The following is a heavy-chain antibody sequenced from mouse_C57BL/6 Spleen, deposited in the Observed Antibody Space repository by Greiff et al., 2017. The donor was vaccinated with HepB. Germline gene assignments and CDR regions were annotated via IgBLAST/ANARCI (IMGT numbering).Heavy chain of an antibody. CDR1: GFTFSSYG. V-gene: IGHV5-6*01. J-gene: IGHJ4*01. Sequence: VQLKESGGDLVKPGGSLKLSCAASGFTFSSYGMSWVRQTPDKRLEWVATISSGGSYTYYPDSVKGRFTISRDKAKNTLYLQMSSLKSEDTAMYYCARQGGNYPYYYAMDYWGQGTSVTVSS. CDR2: ISSGGSYT. D-gene: IGHD2-1*01. CDR3: ARQGGNYPYYYAMDY.